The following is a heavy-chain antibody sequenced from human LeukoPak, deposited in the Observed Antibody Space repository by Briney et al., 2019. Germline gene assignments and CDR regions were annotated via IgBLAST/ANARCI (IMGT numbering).Heavy chain of an antibody. CDR1: GGSFGDHF. CDR3: ARINLWPGNWIDS. J-gene: IGHJ5*01. CDR2: VNQRGTI. Sequence: SETLSLTCGLNGGSFGDHFWGWFRQSPGKGLEWIGEVNQRGTINSNPSLKSRVAISVETSKNQFSLKLTSVTAADTAVYYCARINLWPGNWIDSWGQGSLVTASS. V-gene: IGHV4-34*01. D-gene: IGHD2/OR15-2a*01.